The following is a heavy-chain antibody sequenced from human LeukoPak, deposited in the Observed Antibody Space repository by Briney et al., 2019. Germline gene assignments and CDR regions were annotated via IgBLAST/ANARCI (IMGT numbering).Heavy chain of an antibody. CDR3: ARHRSWTATTLGWFDP. CDR1: GGSISSSSYY. CDR2: IYYSGST. J-gene: IGHJ5*02. D-gene: IGHD4-17*01. V-gene: IGHV4-39*01. Sequence: SETLSLTCTVSGGSISSSSYYWGWIRQPPGKGLEWIGSIYYSGSTYYNPSLKSRVTISVDTSKNQFSLKLSSVTAADTAVYYCARHRSWTATTLGWFDPWGQGTLVTVSS.